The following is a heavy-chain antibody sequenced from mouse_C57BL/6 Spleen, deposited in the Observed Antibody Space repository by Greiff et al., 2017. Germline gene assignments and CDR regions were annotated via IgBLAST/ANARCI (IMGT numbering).Heavy chain of an antibody. D-gene: IGHD2-4*01. CDR2: LSSGSSTI. J-gene: IGHJ1*03. CDR3: ARDEYDGYWYFDV. V-gene: IGHV5-17*01. CDR1: GFTFSDYG. Sequence: EVQLVESGGGLVKPGGSLQLSCAASGFTFSDYGMHWVRQAPEKGLEWVAYLSSGSSTIYYADTVKGRFTISRDNAKNTLCLQMTSLRSEDTAMYYCARDEYDGYWYFDVWGKGTTVTVSS.